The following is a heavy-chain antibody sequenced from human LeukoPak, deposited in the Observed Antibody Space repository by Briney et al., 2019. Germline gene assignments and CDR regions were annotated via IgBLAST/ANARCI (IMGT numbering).Heavy chain of an antibody. V-gene: IGHV1-2*02. D-gene: IGHD3-3*01. CDR2: INPNSGGT. J-gene: IGHJ4*02. Sequence: ASVKVSCKPSGYTFTGYYIHWVRQAPGQGLEWMGWINPNSGGTNYAQKFQGRVTMTRDTSIGTAYMELSRLRSDDTAVYYCARDGVGSTRTFDYWGQGTLVTVSS. CDR3: ARDGVGSTRTFDY. CDR1: GYTFTGYY.